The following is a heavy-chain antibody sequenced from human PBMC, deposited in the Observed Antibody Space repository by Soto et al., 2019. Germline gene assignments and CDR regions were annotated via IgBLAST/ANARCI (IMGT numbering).Heavy chain of an antibody. CDR2: FDPEDGET. Sequence: ASVKVSCKVSGYTLTELSMHWVRQAPGKGLEWMGGFDPEDGETIYAQKFQGRVTMTEDTSTDTAYMGLSSLRSEDTAVYYCAARITIFGVASGNWFDPWGQGTLVTVSS. V-gene: IGHV1-24*01. D-gene: IGHD3-3*01. J-gene: IGHJ5*02. CDR3: AARITIFGVASGNWFDP. CDR1: GYTLTELS.